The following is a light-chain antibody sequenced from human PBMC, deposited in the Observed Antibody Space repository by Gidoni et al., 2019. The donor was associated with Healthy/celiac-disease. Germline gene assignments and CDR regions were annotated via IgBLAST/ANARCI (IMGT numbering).Light chain of an antibody. Sequence: EIVLTQSPATLSLSPGERATLACRASQSVSSYLAWYQQKPGQAPSLLIYDASNRATGIPARFSGSGSGTDFTLTISSLEPEDFAVYYCQQRSTWPVVTFXQXTRLEIK. V-gene: IGKV3-11*01. CDR1: QSVSSY. J-gene: IGKJ5*01. CDR3: QQRSTWPVVT. CDR2: DAS.